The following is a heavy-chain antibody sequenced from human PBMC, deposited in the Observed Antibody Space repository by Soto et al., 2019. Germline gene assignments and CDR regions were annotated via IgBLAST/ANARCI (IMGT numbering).Heavy chain of an antibody. D-gene: IGHD4-17*01. CDR2: ISGNGEVI. Sequence: SLKISCAASGFTFSDYYIHWIRRAPGKGLEWISYISGNGEVIQYAASARGRFTISRDNAENSVYLEMESLRDEDTALYYCARDVDADFRTDFDYWGRGTLVTVSS. V-gene: IGHV3-11*01. J-gene: IGHJ4*02. CDR1: GFTFSDYY. CDR3: ARDVDADFRTDFDY.